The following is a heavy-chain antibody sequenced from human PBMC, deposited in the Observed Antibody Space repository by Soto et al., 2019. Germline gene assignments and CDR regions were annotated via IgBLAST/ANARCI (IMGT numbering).Heavy chain of an antibody. J-gene: IGHJ4*02. Sequence: GGSLRLSCAASGFTFSSYAMHWVRQAPGKGLEWVAVISYDGSNKYYADSVKGRFTISRDNSKNTLYLQMNSLGAEDTTVYYCARAPYSSSRIKVLSRYYFDYWGQGTLVTVSS. CDR1: GFTFSSYA. CDR3: ARAPYSSSRIKVLSRYYFDY. V-gene: IGHV3-30-3*01. D-gene: IGHD6-13*01. CDR2: ISYDGSNK.